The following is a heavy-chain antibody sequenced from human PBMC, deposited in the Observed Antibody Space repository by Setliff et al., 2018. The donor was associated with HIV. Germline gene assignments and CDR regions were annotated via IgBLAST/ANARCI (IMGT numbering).Heavy chain of an antibody. Sequence: PSESLSLTCAVYGGSFSGYYWSWIRQPPGKGLEWIGEVTHSGRTNYNPSLESRVTTSVDTSKKQFSLRLISVTAADTAVYYCARGPYCTNGVCYKPARPFDPWGQGTLVTVSS. J-gene: IGHJ5*02. CDR2: VTHSGRT. V-gene: IGHV4-34*01. CDR1: GGSFSGYY. CDR3: ARGPYCTNGVCYKPARPFDP. D-gene: IGHD2-8*01.